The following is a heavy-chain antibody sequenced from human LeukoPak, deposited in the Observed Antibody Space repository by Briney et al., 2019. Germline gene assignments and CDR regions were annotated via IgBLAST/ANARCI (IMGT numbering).Heavy chain of an antibody. D-gene: IGHD3-3*01. V-gene: IGHV4-59*01. CDR1: GGSFSGYY. Sequence: SETLSLTCAVYGGSFSGYYWSWIRQPPGKGLEWIGYIYYSGSTNYNPSLKSRVTISVDTSKNQFSLKLSSVTAADTAVYYCARGLPGITIFGVVPQMYYYYMDAWGKGTTVTVSS. CDR2: IYYSGST. CDR3: ARGLPGITIFGVVPQMYYYYMDA. J-gene: IGHJ6*03.